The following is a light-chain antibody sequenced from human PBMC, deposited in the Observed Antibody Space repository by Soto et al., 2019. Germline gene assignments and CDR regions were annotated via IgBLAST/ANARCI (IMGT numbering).Light chain of an antibody. Sequence: QSALTQPASVSGSPGQSITISCTGSTSDIGGYRYVSWYQQYPGKAPKLIIYEVNYRPSGVSNRFSGSKSGNTASLIISGLQPEDEAYYYCTSQTSNRVPLVVGGGTKVTVL. V-gene: IGLV2-14*01. CDR1: TSDIGGYRY. CDR3: TSQTSNRVPLV. J-gene: IGLJ2*01. CDR2: EVN.